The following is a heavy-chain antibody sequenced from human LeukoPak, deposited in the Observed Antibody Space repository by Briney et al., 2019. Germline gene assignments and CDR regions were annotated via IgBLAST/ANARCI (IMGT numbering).Heavy chain of an antibody. V-gene: IGHV3-23*01. CDR1: GFTFSSYA. D-gene: IGHD5-18*01. J-gene: IGHJ4*02. CDR3: ANDRSGYGRHDY. CDR2: ISGSGGST. Sequence: GGSLRLSCAASGFTFSSYAMSWVRQAPGKGLEWVSAISGSGGSTYYADSMKGRFTISRDNSKNTLYLQMNSLRTEDTAVYYCANDRSGYGRHDYWGQGTLVTVSS.